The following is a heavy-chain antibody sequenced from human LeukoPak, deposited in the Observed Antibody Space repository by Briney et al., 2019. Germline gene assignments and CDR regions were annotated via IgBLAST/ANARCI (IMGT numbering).Heavy chain of an antibody. J-gene: IGHJ6*02. CDR2: ISGSGGST. V-gene: IGHV3-23*01. D-gene: IGHD6-19*01. Sequence: GGSLRLSCAASGFTFSSYAMSWVRQAPGKGLEWVSAISGSGGSTYYADSVKGRFTISRDNSKNTLYLQMNSLRAEDTAVYYCAKDEGIAVAASFRYYXXGMDVWGQXTTVTVSS. CDR1: GFTFSSYA. CDR3: AKDEGIAVAASFRYYXXGMDV.